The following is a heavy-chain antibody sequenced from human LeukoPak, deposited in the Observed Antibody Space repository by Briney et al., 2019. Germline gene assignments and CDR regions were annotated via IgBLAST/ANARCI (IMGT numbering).Heavy chain of an antibody. CDR1: GGSISSYY. J-gene: IGHJ5*02. Sequence: ASETLSLTCTVSGGSISSYYWSWVRQPAGKGLEWIGRIYTSGSTNYNPSLKSRVPMSVDTSKNQFSLKLNSVTAADTAVYYCARSGPTYCSGGSCYWFDPWGQGTLVTVSS. CDR2: IYTSGST. V-gene: IGHV4-4*07. D-gene: IGHD2-15*01. CDR3: ARSGPTYCSGGSCYWFDP.